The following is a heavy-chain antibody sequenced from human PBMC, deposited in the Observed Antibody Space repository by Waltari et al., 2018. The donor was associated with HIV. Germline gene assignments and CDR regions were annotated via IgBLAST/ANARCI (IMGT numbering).Heavy chain of an antibody. D-gene: IGHD6-6*01. J-gene: IGHJ4*02. CDR2: IESDGSST. V-gene: IGHV3-74*01. CDR1: GFTFSDYW. Sequence: EVQLVESGGGLVQPGGSPRLSCAASGFTFSDYWMHWVRQAPGKGLVWVSRIESDGSSTTYADSVKGRFTISRDNAKNTLYLQMNSLRDEDTAVYYCSRGYSSSSSLFSDYWGQGTLVTVSS. CDR3: SRGYSSSSSLFSDY.